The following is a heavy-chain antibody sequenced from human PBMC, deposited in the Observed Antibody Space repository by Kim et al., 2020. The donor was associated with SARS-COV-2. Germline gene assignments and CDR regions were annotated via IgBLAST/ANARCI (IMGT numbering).Heavy chain of an antibody. V-gene: IGHV4-31*02. Sequence: KSRVTISGDTSKNQFSLKLSSGTAADTAVYYCARVVGLRHMVVVTASRFDYWGQGTLVTVSS. D-gene: IGHD2-21*02. J-gene: IGHJ4*02. CDR3: ARVVGLRHMVVVTASRFDY.